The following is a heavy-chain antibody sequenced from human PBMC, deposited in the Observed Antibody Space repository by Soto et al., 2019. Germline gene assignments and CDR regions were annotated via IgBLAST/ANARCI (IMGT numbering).Heavy chain of an antibody. Sequence: QVQLQESGPGLVKPSETLSLTCTVSGDSITTYYWSWIRQPPGKGLEWIGYIHYSGGTNYNPSLRSRVTISVDTSMNQFSLKLPSVTAADTAMYFCARDTCYDTTYHYWDEAFEIWGQGTMVTVSS. CDR1: GDSITTYY. V-gene: IGHV4-59*01. D-gene: IGHD2-2*01. CDR3: ARDTCYDTTYHYWDEAFEI. J-gene: IGHJ3*02. CDR2: IHYSGGT.